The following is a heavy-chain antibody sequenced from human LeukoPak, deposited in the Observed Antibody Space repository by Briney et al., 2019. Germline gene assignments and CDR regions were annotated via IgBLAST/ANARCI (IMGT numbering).Heavy chain of an antibody. CDR3: ARMNSSGPIDY. CDR1: GFSLSTYGVG. V-gene: IGHV2-5*01. CDR2: IYWHDDK. D-gene: IGHD3-22*01. J-gene: IGHJ4*02. Sequence: GSGPTLVNPTWTLTLTCTFSGFSLSTYGVGVGWIRQPPGKPLEWLALIYWHDDKRYSPSLKSRLTITKATSKDQVVLTMTDMDPVDTATFYCARMNSSGPIDYWGQGTLVTVS.